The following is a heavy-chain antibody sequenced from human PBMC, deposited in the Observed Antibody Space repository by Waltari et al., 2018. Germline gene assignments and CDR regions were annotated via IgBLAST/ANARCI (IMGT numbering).Heavy chain of an antibody. D-gene: IGHD4-17*01. Sequence: QVQLQQWGAGLLKASETLSLTCAVYGGSFSGYYWTWIRQPPGKGLEWIGEINHSGSTNYNPSLKSRVTMSVDASKNQFSLKLNSVTAADTAVYYCARGLYDDYGGFDYWGQGTLVAVSS. V-gene: IGHV4-34*01. CDR1: GGSFSGYY. J-gene: IGHJ4*02. CDR3: ARGLYDDYGGFDY. CDR2: INHSGST.